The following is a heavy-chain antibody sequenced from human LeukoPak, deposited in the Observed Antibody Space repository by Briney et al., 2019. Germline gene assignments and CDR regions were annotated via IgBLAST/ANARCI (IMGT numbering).Heavy chain of an antibody. J-gene: IGHJ4*02. CDR2: IYYSGST. CDR3: ASIGTRSEYY. Sequence: SXXLSLTCTVSGGSISSSSYYWGWIRQPPGKGLEWIGSIYYSGSTYYNPSLKSRVTISVDTSKNQFSLKLSSVTAADTAVYYCASIGTRSEYYWGQGTLVTVSS. D-gene: IGHD6-13*01. CDR1: GGSISSSSYY. V-gene: IGHV4-39*01.